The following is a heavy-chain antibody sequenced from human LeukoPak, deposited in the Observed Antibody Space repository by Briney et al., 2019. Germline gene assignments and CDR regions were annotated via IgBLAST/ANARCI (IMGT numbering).Heavy chain of an antibody. CDR1: GGTFSSYA. Sequence: SVKVSCKASGGTFSSYAISWVRQAPGQGLEWMGRIIPILGIANYAQKFQGRVTITADKSTSTAYMELSSLRSEDTAVYCCASNPSFYDSSGYYTDYWGQGTLVTVSS. CDR3: ASNPSFYDSSGYYTDY. D-gene: IGHD3-22*01. V-gene: IGHV1-69*04. J-gene: IGHJ4*02. CDR2: IIPILGIA.